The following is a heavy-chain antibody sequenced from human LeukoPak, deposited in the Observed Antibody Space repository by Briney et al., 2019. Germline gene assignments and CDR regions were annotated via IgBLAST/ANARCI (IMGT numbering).Heavy chain of an antibody. CDR3: ARYCGAAACYSGIDY. D-gene: IGHD2-15*01. J-gene: IGHJ4*02. V-gene: IGHV3-23*01. Sequence: TGGSLRLSCAASGFTFSSHAMSWVRQAPGKGLEWVSVISNSGGDSVKGRFTISRDNSKNTLYLQMNSLRAEDTAVYYCARYCGAAACYSGIDYWGQGTLDTVSS. CDR2: ISNSGG. CDR1: GFTFSSHA.